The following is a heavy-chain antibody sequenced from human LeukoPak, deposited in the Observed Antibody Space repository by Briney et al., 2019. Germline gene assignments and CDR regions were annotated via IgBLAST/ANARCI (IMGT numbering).Heavy chain of an antibody. D-gene: IGHD3-10*01. V-gene: IGHV1-18*01. CDR3: ARAKYYYGSGSYFPDY. CDR2: ISAYNGNT. J-gene: IGHJ4*02. CDR1: GYTFTSYG. Sequence: GASVKVSCKASGYTFTSYGISWVRQAPGQGLKSLGWISAYNGNTNYAQKLQGRVTMTTDTSTSTAYMELRSLRSDDTAVYYCARAKYYYGSGSYFPDYWGQGTLVTVSS.